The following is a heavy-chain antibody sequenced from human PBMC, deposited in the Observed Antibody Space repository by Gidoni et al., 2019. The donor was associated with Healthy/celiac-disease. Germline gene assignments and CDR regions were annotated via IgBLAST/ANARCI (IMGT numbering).Heavy chain of an antibody. CDR2: IRSKANSYAT. V-gene: IGHV3-73*02. CDR1: GFTFSGSA. CDR3: TPTVGYCSGGSCYSSPT. Sequence: EVQLVESGGGLVQPGGSLQLSCAASGFTFSGSAMPWVRQASGKGLEWVGRIRSKANSYATAYAASVKGRFTISRDDSKNTAYLQMNSLKTEDTAVYYCTPTVGYCSGGSCYSSPTWGQGTLVTVSS. D-gene: IGHD2-15*01. J-gene: IGHJ5*02.